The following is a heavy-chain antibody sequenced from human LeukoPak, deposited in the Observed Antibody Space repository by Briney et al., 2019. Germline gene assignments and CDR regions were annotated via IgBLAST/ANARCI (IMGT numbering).Heavy chain of an antibody. CDR2: IYYSGST. D-gene: IGHD2-15*01. Sequence: TLSLTCTVSGGSISSGGYYWSWIRQHPGKGLEWIGYIYYSGSTYYNPSLKSRVTISVDTSKNQFSLKLSSVTAADTAVYYCVRVRYCSGGSCYSPYYYYYMDVWGKGTTVTVSS. CDR3: VRVRYCSGGSCYSPYYYYYMDV. J-gene: IGHJ6*03. V-gene: IGHV4-31*03. CDR1: GGSISSGGYY.